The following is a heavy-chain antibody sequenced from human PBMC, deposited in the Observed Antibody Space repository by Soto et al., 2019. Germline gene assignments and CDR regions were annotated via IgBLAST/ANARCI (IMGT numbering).Heavy chain of an antibody. V-gene: IGHV3-30*18. Sequence: QVQLVESGGGVVQPGRSLRLSCSASGFPFSTYGMHWVRQAPGKGLEWVAVLSYDGSHEYYADSVKGRFIISRDNSKNMLYLEITSLRSEDTARYYCAKKDITLVREVVISAPVYPYDHHGLDFWGRGTTVTVS. CDR2: LSYDGSHE. CDR3: AKKDITLVREVVISAPVYPYDHHGLDF. J-gene: IGHJ6*02. CDR1: GFPFSTYG. D-gene: IGHD3-10*01.